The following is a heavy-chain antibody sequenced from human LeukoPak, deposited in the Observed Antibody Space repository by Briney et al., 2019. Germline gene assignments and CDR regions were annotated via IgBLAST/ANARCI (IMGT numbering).Heavy chain of an antibody. J-gene: IGHJ4*02. CDR2: IFGSGDTT. CDR3: AKRNTMVRGGPSFDY. CDR1: GFIFSRYA. Sequence: AGGSLRLSCAASGFIFSRYAMHWVRQAPGKGLEWVSIIFGSGDTTYYADSVKGRFTVSRDNSKNTLYLQMNSLRPEDTAIYYCAKRNTMVRGGPSFDYWGQGTLVTVSS. D-gene: IGHD3-10*01. V-gene: IGHV3-23*01.